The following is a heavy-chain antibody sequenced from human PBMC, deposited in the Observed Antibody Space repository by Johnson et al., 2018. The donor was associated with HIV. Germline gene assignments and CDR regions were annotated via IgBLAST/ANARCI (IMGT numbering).Heavy chain of an antibody. V-gene: IGHV3-23*04. Sequence: VQLVESGGGLVQPGGSLRLSCAASGFSFSGYAMTWVRQAPGKGLEWVSVMTGNGDRTYYAESVKGRFTISRDTSKNTLYLQMNSLRAEDTAVYYCARENNWNYEEYGFDIWGQGTMVIVSS. CDR1: GFSFSGYA. CDR3: ARENNWNYEEYGFDI. J-gene: IGHJ3*02. CDR2: MTGNGDRT. D-gene: IGHD1-7*01.